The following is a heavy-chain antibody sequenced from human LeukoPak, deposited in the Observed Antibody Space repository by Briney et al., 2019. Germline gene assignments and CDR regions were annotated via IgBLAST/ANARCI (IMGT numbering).Heavy chain of an antibody. CDR3: AKDMRYYGSGSYNY. J-gene: IGHJ4*02. CDR2: NSWNSGSR. CDR1: GFTFVDYA. V-gene: IGHV3-9*01. D-gene: IGHD3-10*01. Sequence: PRGSLRLSCAASGFTFVDYAMHLVRHAPGKGLERVSGNSWNSGSRGYAGYVKDRFTISRDNAKNFLYLQMNSLRAGDTALYFCAKDMRYYGSGSYNYWGQGTLVSVSS.